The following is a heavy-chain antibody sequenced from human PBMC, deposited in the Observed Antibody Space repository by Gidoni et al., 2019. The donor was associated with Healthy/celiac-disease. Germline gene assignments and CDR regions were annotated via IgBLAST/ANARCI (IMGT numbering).Heavy chain of an antibody. J-gene: IGHJ5*02. CDR1: GFTFGDYA. CDR2: IRSKAYGGTT. V-gene: IGHV3-49*05. CDR3: TRDLFPLGEVLWFDP. D-gene: IGHD3-10*01. Sequence: EVQLVESGGGLVKPGRSLRLSCTASGFTFGDYAMSWFRQAPGKGLEGVGFIRSKAYGGTTEYAASVKGRFTISRDDSKSIAYLQMNSLKTEDTAVYYCTRDLFPLGEVLWFDPWGQGTLVTVSS.